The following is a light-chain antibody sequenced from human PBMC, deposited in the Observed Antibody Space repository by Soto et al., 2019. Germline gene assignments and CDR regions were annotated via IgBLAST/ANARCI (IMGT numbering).Light chain of an antibody. CDR3: QSYDNSLNILV. CDR2: VND. V-gene: IGLV1-40*01. CDR1: NSNIGGGYD. J-gene: IGLJ3*02. Sequence: QAVVTQPPSVSGAPGQRVTISCTGNNSNIGGGYDVHWYQHVPGSAPKLLISVNDNRPSGIPDRFSGSKSGTSASLAITGLQAEDEADYYCQSYDNSLNILVFGGGTKLTVL.